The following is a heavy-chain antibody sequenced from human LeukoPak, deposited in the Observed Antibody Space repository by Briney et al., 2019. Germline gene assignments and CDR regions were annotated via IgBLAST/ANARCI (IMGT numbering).Heavy chain of an antibody. Sequence: ASVKVSCKASGYTFTGYSINWVRQAPGQGLEFMGWINTNTGNPTYAQGFTGRFVFSLDTSVSTAYLQISSLKAEDTAVYYCARGPYSSSWWGQGTLVTVSS. J-gene: IGHJ4*02. CDR3: ARGPYSSSW. CDR2: INTNTGNP. CDR1: GYTFTGYS. V-gene: IGHV7-4-1*02. D-gene: IGHD6-13*01.